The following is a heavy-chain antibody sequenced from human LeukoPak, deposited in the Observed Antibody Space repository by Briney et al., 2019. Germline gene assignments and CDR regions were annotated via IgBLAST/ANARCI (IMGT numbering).Heavy chain of an antibody. D-gene: IGHD5-24*01. Sequence: SETLSLTCTVSGGSISSSSYYWSWIRQPPGKGLEWIGYIYYSGSTNYNPSLKSRVTISVDTSKNQFSLKLSSVTAADTAVYYCARGLVEMATRYFDLWGRGTLVTDSS. J-gene: IGHJ2*01. CDR2: IYYSGST. CDR3: ARGLVEMATRYFDL. CDR1: GGSISSSSYY. V-gene: IGHV4-61*01.